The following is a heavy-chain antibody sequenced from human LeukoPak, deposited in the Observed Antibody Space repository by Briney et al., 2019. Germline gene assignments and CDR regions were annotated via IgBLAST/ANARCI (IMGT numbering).Heavy chain of an antibody. CDR2: IYHSGST. Sequence: KTSETLSLTCTVSGYSISSGYYWGWIRQPPGKGLEWIGSIYHSGSTYYNPSLKSRVTISVDTSKNQFSLKLSSVTAADTAVYYCARLRQDYDFWSGNEAFDIWGQGTMVTVSS. V-gene: IGHV4-38-2*02. CDR3: ARLRQDYDFWSGNEAFDI. J-gene: IGHJ3*02. CDR1: GYSISSGYY. D-gene: IGHD3-3*01.